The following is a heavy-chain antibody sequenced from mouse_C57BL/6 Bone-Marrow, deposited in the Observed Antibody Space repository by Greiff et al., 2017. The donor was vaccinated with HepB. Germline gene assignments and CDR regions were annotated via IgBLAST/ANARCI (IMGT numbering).Heavy chain of an antibody. J-gene: IGHJ2*01. CDR1: GYAFTHYL. CDR2: INPGSGGT. CDR3: ARPLSYYGSSY. D-gene: IGHD1-1*01. V-gene: IGHV1-54*01. Sequence: VQLKESGAELVRPGTSVKVSCKASGYAFTHYLIEWVKQRPGQGLEWIGVINPGSGGTNYNEKFKDKATLTADKSSSTAYMQLSSLTSEDSAVYFCARPLSYYGSSYWGQGTTLTVSS.